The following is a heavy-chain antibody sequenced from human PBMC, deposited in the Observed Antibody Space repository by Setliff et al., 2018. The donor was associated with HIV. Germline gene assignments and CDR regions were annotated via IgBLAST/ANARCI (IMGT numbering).Heavy chain of an antibody. V-gene: IGHV4-61*02. D-gene: IGHD3-22*01. CDR3: ARETYYYDNPQYYYYYMDV. J-gene: IGHJ6*03. CDR2: IYTSGST. Sequence: PSETLSLTCTVSGGSISSGSDYWSWIRQPAGKGLEWIGRIYTSGSTNYNPSLKSRVTISVDTSKNQFSRKLRSLTAADTAVYYCARETYYYDNPQYYYYYMDVWGKGTTVTVS. CDR1: GGSISSGSDY.